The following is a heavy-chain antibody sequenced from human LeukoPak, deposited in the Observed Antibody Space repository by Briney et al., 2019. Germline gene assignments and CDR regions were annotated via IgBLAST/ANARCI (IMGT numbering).Heavy chain of an antibody. CDR1: GFTFSSYW. J-gene: IGHJ6*02. CDR3: ARDAITMVAGMDV. V-gene: IGHV3-7*01. D-gene: IGHD3-10*01. CDR2: IKQDGSEK. Sequence: GGSLRLSCAASGFTFSSYWMSWVRRAPGKGLEWVANIKQDGSEKYYVDSVKGRFTISRDNAKNSLYLQMNSLRAEDTAVYYCARDAITMVAGMDVWGQGTTVTVSS.